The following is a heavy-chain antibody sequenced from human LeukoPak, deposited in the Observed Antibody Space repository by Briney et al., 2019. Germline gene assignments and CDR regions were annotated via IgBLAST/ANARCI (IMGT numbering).Heavy chain of an antibody. CDR1: GYTFTSYY. J-gene: IGHJ5*02. D-gene: IGHD3-22*01. CDR2: INPSGGST. Sequence: GASVKVSCKASGYTFTSYYMHWVRQAPGQGLEWMGIINPSGGSTSYAQKFQGRVTMTRDMSTSTDYMELSSLRSEDTAVYYCARDSSGYSRFDPWGQGTLVTVSS. V-gene: IGHV1-46*01. CDR3: ARDSSGYSRFDP.